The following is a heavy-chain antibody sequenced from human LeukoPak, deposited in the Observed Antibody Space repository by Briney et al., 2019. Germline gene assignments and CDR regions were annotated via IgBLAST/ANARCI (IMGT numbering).Heavy chain of an antibody. V-gene: IGHV3-21*01. CDR2: IGSRTSNI. CDR1: GFTFSSYS. D-gene: IGHD4-17*01. J-gene: IGHJ4*02. Sequence: GGSLRLSCAASGFTFSSYSMNWVRQAPGKGLEWVAFIGSRTSNIYYEDSVKGRFTISRDNPKNSLYLQMNSLRAEDTAVYYCARETEPLDYGDSTNLDYWGQGTLVTVSS. CDR3: ARETEPLDYGDSTNLDY.